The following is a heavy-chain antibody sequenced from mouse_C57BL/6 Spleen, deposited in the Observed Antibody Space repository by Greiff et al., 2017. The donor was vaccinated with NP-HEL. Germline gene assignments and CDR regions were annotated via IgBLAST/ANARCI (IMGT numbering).Heavy chain of an antibody. V-gene: IGHV1-64*01. CDR1: GYTFTSYW. CDR3: ARGTANWEYFDV. D-gene: IGHD4-1*01. Sequence: QVQLQQPGAELVKPGASVKLSCKASGYTFTSYWMHWVKQRPGQGLEWIGMIHPNSGSTNYNEKFKSKATLTVDKSSSTAYMQLSSLTSEDSAVYYCARGTANWEYFDVWGTGTTVTVSS. J-gene: IGHJ1*03. CDR2: IHPNSGST.